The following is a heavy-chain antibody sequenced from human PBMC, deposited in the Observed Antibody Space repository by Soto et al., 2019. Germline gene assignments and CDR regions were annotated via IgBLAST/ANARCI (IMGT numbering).Heavy chain of an antibody. D-gene: IGHD6-19*01. J-gene: IGHJ6*02. CDR1: EGTFNSYA. Sequence: SVKVSCKASEGTFNSYAIAWVRQAPGQGLEWMGGIIPYYNTLNYAQKFQDRVTITADDSTNTVYMELNSLRSDDTAVYYCATESIAVEAGMDVWGQGTTVTVSS. V-gene: IGHV1-69*13. CDR2: IIPYYNTL. CDR3: ATESIAVEAGMDV.